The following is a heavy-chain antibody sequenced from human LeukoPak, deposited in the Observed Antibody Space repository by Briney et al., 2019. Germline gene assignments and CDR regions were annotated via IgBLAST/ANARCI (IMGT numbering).Heavy chain of an antibody. Sequence: PSETLSLTCTVSGGSISSYYWGWIRQPAGKGLEWIGRIYTSGSTNYNPSLKSRVTMSVDTSKNQFSLKLSSVTAADTAVYYCARGTGNYYYYYMDVWGKGTTVTVSS. V-gene: IGHV4-4*07. CDR2: IYTSGST. CDR3: ARGTGNYYYYYMDV. CDR1: GGSISSYY. D-gene: IGHD3-10*01. J-gene: IGHJ6*03.